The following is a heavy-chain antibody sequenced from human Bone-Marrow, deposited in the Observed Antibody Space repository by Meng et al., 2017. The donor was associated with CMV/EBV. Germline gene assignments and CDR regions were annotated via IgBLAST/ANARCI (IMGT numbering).Heavy chain of an antibody. D-gene: IGHD2-2*02. Sequence: SVKVSCKASGGTFSSYAISWVRQAPGQGLEWMGGIIPIFGTANYAQQFQGRVTITTDEFTSPAYMELSSLRSEDTAVYYCARVDPHCSSTSCYTYDWFDPWGQGTLVTVSS. CDR3: ARVDPHCSSTSCYTYDWFDP. CDR1: GGTFSSYA. V-gene: IGHV1-69*05. J-gene: IGHJ5*02. CDR2: IIPIFGTA.